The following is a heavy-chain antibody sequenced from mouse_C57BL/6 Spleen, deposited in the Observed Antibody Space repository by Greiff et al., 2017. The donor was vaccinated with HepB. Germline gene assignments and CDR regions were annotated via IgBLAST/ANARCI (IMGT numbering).Heavy chain of an antibody. CDR3: ARESDDSYAMDY. CDR1: GYTFTDYN. CDR2: INPNNGGT. D-gene: IGHD3-2*01. V-gene: IGHV1-22*01. Sequence: VQLQQSGPELVKPGASVKMSCKASGYTFTDYNMHWVKQSHGKSLEWIGYINPNNGGTSYNQKFKGKATLTGNKSSSTAYMELRSLTSEDSAVYYCARESDDSYAMDYWGQGTSVTVSS. J-gene: IGHJ4*01.